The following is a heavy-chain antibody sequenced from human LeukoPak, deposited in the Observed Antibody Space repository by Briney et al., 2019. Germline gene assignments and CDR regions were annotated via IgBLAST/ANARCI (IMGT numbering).Heavy chain of an antibody. Sequence: ASVKASCKASGYTFIAYYLHWVRQAPGQGLEGMGWVNPDSVGTKHAQKFQGRVTMPRDTSISTAYMKLSRLSSDDTAVYYCGTNTICGVPYKWLDPWGQGPLLRVS. CDR1: GYTFIAYY. J-gene: IGHJ5*02. D-gene: IGHD3-3*01. V-gene: IGHV1-2*02. CDR2: VNPDSVGT. CDR3: GTNTICGVPYKWLDP.